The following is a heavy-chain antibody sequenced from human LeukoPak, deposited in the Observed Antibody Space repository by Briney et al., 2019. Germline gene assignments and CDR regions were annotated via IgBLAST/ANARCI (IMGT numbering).Heavy chain of an antibody. D-gene: IGHD3-9*01. Sequence: PGGSLRLSCAASGFTFSSYAMSWVRQAPGKGLEWVSAISGSGGSTYYADSVKGRFAISRDNSKNTLYLQMNSLRAEDTAVYYCARDSAPLSGQAERYFDWLFPRPLDYWGQGTLVTVSS. J-gene: IGHJ4*02. CDR3: ARDSAPLSGQAERYFDWLFPRPLDY. CDR2: ISGSGGST. CDR1: GFTFSSYA. V-gene: IGHV3-23*01.